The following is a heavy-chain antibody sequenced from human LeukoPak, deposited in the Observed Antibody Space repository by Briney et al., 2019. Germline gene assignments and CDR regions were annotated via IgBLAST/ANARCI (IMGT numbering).Heavy chain of an antibody. CDR1: GGSISSYY. J-gene: IGHJ5*02. CDR3: AKWGRPITIFGGLSFDP. V-gene: IGHV4-4*07. D-gene: IGHD3-3*01. CDR2: IYTSGST. Sequence: SETLSLTCTVSGGSISSYYWSRIRQPAGKGLEWIGRIYTSGSTNYNPSLKSRVTMSVDTSKNQFSLKLSSVTAADTAVYYCAKWGRPITIFGGLSFDPWGQGTLVTVPS.